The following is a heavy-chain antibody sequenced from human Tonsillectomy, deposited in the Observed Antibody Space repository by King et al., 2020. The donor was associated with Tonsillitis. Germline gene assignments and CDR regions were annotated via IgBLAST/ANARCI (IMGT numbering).Heavy chain of an antibody. CDR1: GFTFSSYA. CDR2: ISGGDGST. V-gene: IGHV3-23*04. CDR3: ARSYCRGTSCYSPFDY. D-gene: IGHD2-2*01. J-gene: IGHJ4*02. Sequence: VQLVESGGGLVQPGGSLRLSCAASGFTFSSYAMSWVRQAPGKGLEWVLAISGGDGSTCYADSVKGRFTISRDNSKNTLYLQMSSLRVEDTAIYYCARSYCRGTSCYSPFDYWGQGTLVTVSS.